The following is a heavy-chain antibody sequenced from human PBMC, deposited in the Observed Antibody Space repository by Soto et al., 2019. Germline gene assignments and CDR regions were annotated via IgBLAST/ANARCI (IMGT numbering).Heavy chain of an antibody. D-gene: IGHD2-2*01. Sequence: TSETLSLTCTVSGGSVSSGSYYWSWIRQPPGKGLEWIGYIYYNGSTNYNPSLKSRVTISVDTSKNQFSLKLSSVTAADTAVYYCARSSTSANYFDYWGQGTLVTVSS. CDR3: ARSSTSANYFDY. CDR1: GGSVSSGSYY. CDR2: IYYNGST. J-gene: IGHJ4*02. V-gene: IGHV4-61*01.